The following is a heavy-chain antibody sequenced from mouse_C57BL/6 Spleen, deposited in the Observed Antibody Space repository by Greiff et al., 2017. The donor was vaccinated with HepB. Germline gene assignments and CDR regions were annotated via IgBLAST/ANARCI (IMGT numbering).Heavy chain of an antibody. V-gene: IGHV1-81*01. J-gene: IGHJ4*01. CDR2: IYPRSGNT. CDR3: ARKDSSGYPSYAMDY. Sequence: QVQLQQSGAELARPGASVKLSCKASGYTFTSYGISWVKQRTGQGLEWIGEIYPRSGNTYYNEKFKGKATLTADKSSSTAYMELRSLTSEDSAVYFCARKDSSGYPSYAMDYWGQGTAVTVSS. D-gene: IGHD3-2*02. CDR1: GYTFTSYG.